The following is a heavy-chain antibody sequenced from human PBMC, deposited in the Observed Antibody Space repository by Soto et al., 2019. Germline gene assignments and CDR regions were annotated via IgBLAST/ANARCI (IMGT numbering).Heavy chain of an antibody. J-gene: IGHJ6*02. D-gene: IGHD2-15*01. CDR2: IVVGSGST. CDR1: GFTFTSSA. CDR3: AAEVVVAATYYYYGMDV. Sequence: SVKVSCKASGFTFTSSAVQWVRPARGQRLEWIGWIVVGSGSTNYAQKFQERVTITRDMSTSTAYMELSSLRSEDTAVYYCAAEVVVAATYYYYGMDVWGQGTTVTVSS. V-gene: IGHV1-58*01.